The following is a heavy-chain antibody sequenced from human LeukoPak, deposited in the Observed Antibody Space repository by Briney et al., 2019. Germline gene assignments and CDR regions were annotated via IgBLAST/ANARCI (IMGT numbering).Heavy chain of an antibody. CDR3: ASRRSTMVRGVIPPLGY. V-gene: IGHV1-2*02. CDR1: GYSLTDYY. Sequence: ASVKVSCKASGYSLTDYYIHWVRQAPGQGLEWMGWINPNSGGTNYAQKFQGRVTMTRDTSISTAYMELSRLRSDDTAVYYCASRRSTMVRGVIPPLGYWGQGTLVTVSS. J-gene: IGHJ4*02. D-gene: IGHD3-10*01. CDR2: INPNSGGT.